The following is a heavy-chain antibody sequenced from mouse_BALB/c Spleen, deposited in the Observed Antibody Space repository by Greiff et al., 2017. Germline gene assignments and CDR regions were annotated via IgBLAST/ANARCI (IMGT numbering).Heavy chain of an antibody. J-gene: IGHJ2*01. CDR3: ARYGYAYFDY. V-gene: IGHV1S132*01. CDR2: IFPGTGTT. Sequence: VKLQQSGAELVKPGASVKLSCKTSGYTFTSYWIQWVKQRPGQGLGWIGEIFPGTGTTYYNEKFKGKATLTIDTSSSTAYMQLSSLTSEDSAVYFCARYGYAYFDYWGQGTTLTVSS. D-gene: IGHD1-2*01. CDR1: GYTFTSYW.